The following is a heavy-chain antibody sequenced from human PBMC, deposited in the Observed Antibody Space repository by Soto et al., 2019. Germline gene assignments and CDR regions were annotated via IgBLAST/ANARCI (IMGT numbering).Heavy chain of an antibody. V-gene: IGHV4-30-4*01. J-gene: IGHJ4*02. CDR2: IYYSGST. CDR3: ARGAWDRAAMDTEPYFDS. CDR1: GGSISSGDYY. Sequence: QVQLQESGPGLVKPSQTLSLTCTVSGGSISSGDYYWSWIRQPPGKGLEWIGYIYYSGSTYYNPSLKSRVTIPVDTSKNQFSLKLSSVTAADTVVYYCARGAWDRAAMDTEPYFDSWGQGTLVTVSS. D-gene: IGHD5-18*01.